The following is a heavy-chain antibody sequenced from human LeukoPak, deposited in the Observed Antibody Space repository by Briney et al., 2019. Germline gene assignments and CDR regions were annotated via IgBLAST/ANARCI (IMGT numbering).Heavy chain of an antibody. J-gene: IGHJ3*02. CDR3: VRDLGCSGGDCRLGAFDI. CDR1: GGSITTSY. Sequence: PSETQSLTCTVSGGSITTSYWSWIRQPAGKGLEFIGRVHSGGYADYNPSLNGRVTISVDTSKSQFSLKLSSVTAADTALYYCVRDLGCSGGDCRLGAFDIWAQGTMVTV. CDR2: VHSGGYA. V-gene: IGHV4-4*07. D-gene: IGHD2-21*02.